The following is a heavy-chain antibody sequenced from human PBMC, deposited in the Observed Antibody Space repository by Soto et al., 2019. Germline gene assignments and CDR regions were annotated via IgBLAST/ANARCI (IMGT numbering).Heavy chain of an antibody. D-gene: IGHD6-6*01. Sequence: PGGSLRLSCAASGFPFSSYVMSWVRQAPGKGLEWVAVVSNYGSNKDYADSVKGRFTISRDNSKNTLYLQMNSLRAEDTAVYYCAKAPEYSSSRFDYWGQGTLVTVSS. CDR3: AKAPEYSSSRFDY. V-gene: IGHV3-30*18. CDR1: GFPFSSYV. CDR2: VSNYGSNK. J-gene: IGHJ4*02.